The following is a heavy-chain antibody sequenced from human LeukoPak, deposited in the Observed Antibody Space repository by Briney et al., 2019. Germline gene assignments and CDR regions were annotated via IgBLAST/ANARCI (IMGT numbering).Heavy chain of an antibody. CDR2: ISYDGSNK. CDR3: ARPLIVVVINDAFDI. CDR1: GFTFSSYA. J-gene: IGHJ3*02. V-gene: IGHV3-30-3*01. D-gene: IGHD3-22*01. Sequence: PGRSLRLSCAASGFTFSSYAMHWVRQAPGKGLEWVAVISYDGSNKYYADSVKGRFTISRDNSKNTLYLQMNSLRAEDTAVYYCARPLIVVVINDAFDIWGQGTTVTVSS.